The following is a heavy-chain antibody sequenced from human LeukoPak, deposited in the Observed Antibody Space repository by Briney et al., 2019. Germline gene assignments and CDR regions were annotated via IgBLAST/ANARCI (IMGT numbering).Heavy chain of an antibody. CDR3: ARDFTLPLLYGLDV. CDR2: ISSSTSSI. Sequence: GGSLRLSCSACGITFSSYTRKWLRQARGKGLKWGSFISSSTSSISSATSVTGRFTIRRDNAQNSLYLQMTRLRGEDTAVYYSARDFTLPLLYGLDVWGQGTTVTVSS. V-gene: IGHV3-21*01. J-gene: IGHJ6*01. CDR1: GITFSSYT.